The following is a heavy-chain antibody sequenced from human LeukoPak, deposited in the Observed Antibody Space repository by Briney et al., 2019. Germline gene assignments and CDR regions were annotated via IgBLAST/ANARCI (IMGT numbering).Heavy chain of an antibody. V-gene: IGHV1-2*02. CDR1: GYTFSGYY. Sequence: ASVKVSCKASGYTFSGYYMHWVRQAPGQGLEWMGWINPNSGGTNYAQKFQGRVTMTRDTSFSTAYMDLIRVTSDDTAVYYCVRGFSSSLVFDYWGQGTLVTVSS. J-gene: IGHJ4*02. CDR2: INPNSGGT. CDR3: VRGFSSSLVFDY. D-gene: IGHD6-13*01.